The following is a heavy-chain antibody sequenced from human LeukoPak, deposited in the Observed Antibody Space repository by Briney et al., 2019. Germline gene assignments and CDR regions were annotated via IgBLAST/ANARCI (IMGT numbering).Heavy chain of an antibody. D-gene: IGHD2-2*01. CDR3: ARGRPAFDY. V-gene: IGHV1/OR15-3*02. CDR2: INAGNGNT. J-gene: IGHJ4*02. CDR1: GYTFTSYY. Sequence: ASVKVSCKASGYTFTSYYMHWVRQAPGQGLEWMGWINAGNGNTKYSQKFQGRVTITADESTSTAYMELSSLRSEDTAVYYCARGRPAFDYWGQGTLVTVSS.